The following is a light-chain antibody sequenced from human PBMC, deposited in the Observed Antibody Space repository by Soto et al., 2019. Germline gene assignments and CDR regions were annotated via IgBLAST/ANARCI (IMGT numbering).Light chain of an antibody. V-gene: IGKV3D-15*01. Sequence: EVVLTQSPATLSLSPGERATLSCRASQGVSINLAWYQQKPGQVPRLLIYGASTRATGIPARFSGRGSGKELSLIISSLKSEDFAVYYCQQYSRWPPLSFGGGTKVDIK. CDR1: QGVSIN. CDR3: QQYSRWPPLS. CDR2: GAS. J-gene: IGKJ4*01.